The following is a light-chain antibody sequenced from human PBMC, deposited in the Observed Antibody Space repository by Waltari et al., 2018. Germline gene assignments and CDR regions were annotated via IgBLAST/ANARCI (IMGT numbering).Light chain of an antibody. Sequence: SYVLTQPPSVSAPPGKTARIPCGGNNVGSKSVHSYQQKPGQAPVLVVYDDSDRPSGVPERFSGSNSGNTATLTISRVEAGDEADYYCQVWDSSSDHYVVFGGGTKLTVL. V-gene: IGLV3-21*03. CDR2: DDS. CDR3: QVWDSSSDHYVV. J-gene: IGLJ2*01. CDR1: NVGSKS.